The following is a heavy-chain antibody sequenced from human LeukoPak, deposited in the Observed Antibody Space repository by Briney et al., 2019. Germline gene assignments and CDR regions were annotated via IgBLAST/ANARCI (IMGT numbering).Heavy chain of an antibody. V-gene: IGHV3-33*01. CDR1: GFTFSTYG. CDR3: ARDTIGMDV. J-gene: IGHJ6*04. CDR2: ICYDGSNK. Sequence: GGSLRLSCAASGFTFSTYGMHWVRQAPGKGLEWVAVICYDGSNKYYADSVKGRFTISRDNSENTLYLQMNSLRAEDTVVYYCARDTIGMDVWGKGTTVTVSS. D-gene: IGHD5-24*01.